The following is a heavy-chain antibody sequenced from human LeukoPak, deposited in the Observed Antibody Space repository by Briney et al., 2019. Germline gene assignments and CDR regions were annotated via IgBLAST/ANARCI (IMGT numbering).Heavy chain of an antibody. V-gene: IGHV1-2*02. J-gene: IGHJ4*02. Sequence: ASVKVSCKASGYTFTGYYMHWVRQAPGQGLEWMGWINPNSGGTNYAQKFQGRVTMTRDTSISTAYMELSRLRSDDTAVYYCAREAVAAAGTWDLNEERIDYWGQGTLVTVSS. CDR1: GYTFTGYY. CDR3: AREAVAAAGTWDLNEERIDY. D-gene: IGHD6-13*01. CDR2: INPNSGGT.